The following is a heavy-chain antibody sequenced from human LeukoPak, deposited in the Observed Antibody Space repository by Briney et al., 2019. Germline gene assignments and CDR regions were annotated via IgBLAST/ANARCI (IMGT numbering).Heavy chain of an antibody. D-gene: IGHD3-9*01. V-gene: IGHV1-46*01. Sequence: ASGKVSCKASGYTFTSYYIHWVRQAPGQGLEWMGIINPSGGSTTYAQKFQDRVTMTGDTSTSTVYMDLSSLRSEDTAVYSCASAQYYDVLTGYSPYRCFDPWGQGTLVTVSS. J-gene: IGHJ5*02. CDR3: ASAQYYDVLTGYSPYRCFDP. CDR2: INPSGGST. CDR1: GYTFTSYY.